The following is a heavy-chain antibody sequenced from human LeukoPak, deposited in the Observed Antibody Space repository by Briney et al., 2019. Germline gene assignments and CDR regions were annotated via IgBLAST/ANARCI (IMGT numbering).Heavy chain of an antibody. V-gene: IGHV4-34*01. CDR2: INHSGST. J-gene: IGHJ4*02. Sequence: SETLSLTCAVYGGSFSGYYWSWIRQPPGKGLEWIGEINHSGSTNYNPSLKSRVTISVDTSKNQFSLKLSSVTAADTAVYYCARDPPTYCGGDCSIDYWGQGTLVTVSS. CDR1: GGSFSGYY. D-gene: IGHD2-21*02. CDR3: ARDPPTYCGGDCSIDY.